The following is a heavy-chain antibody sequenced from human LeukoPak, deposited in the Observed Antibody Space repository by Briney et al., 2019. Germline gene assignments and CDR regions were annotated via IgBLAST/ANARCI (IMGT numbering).Heavy chain of an antibody. CDR3: AKDLEEAVAGTWDY. D-gene: IGHD6-19*01. CDR2: ISGSGGST. CDR1: GFTFSSYA. J-gene: IGHJ4*02. V-gene: IGHV3-23*01. Sequence: GGSLRLPCAASGFTFSSYAMSWVRQAPGKGLEWVSAISGSGGSTYYADSVKGRFTISRDNSKNTLYLQMNSLRAEDTAVYYCAKDLEEAVAGTWDYWGQGTLVTVSS.